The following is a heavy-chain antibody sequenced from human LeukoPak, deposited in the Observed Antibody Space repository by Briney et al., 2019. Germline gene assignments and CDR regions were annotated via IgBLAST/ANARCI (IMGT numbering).Heavy chain of an antibody. CDR1: GGTFSSYT. V-gene: IGHV1-69*04. CDR3: ARDMSGSSHDAFDI. CDR2: IIPILGIA. J-gene: IGHJ3*02. Sequence: GASVKVSCKASGGTFSSYTISWVRQAPGQGLEWMGRIIPILGIANYAQKFQGRVTITADKSTSTAYMELSSLSSEDTAVYYCARDMSGSSHDAFDIWGQGTMVTVSS. D-gene: IGHD1-26*01.